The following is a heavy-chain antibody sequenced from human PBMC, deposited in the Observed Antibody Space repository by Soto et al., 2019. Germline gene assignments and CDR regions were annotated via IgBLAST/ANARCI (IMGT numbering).Heavy chain of an antibody. CDR1: GFTFSSYA. J-gene: IGHJ4*02. V-gene: IGHV3-23*01. CDR2: ISGGGGST. D-gene: IGHD6-13*01. CDR3: AKDFGLYSSSWFDY. Sequence: PGGSLRLSCAASGFTFSSYAMSWVRQAPGKGLEWVSAISGGGGSTYYADSVKGRFTISRDNSKNTLYLQMNSLRAEDTAVYYCAKDFGLYSSSWFDYWGQGTLVTVSS.